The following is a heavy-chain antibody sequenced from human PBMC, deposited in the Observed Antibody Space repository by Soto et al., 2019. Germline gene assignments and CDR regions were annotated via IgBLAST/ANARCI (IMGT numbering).Heavy chain of an antibody. CDR1: GFTFSSYA. CDR2: ISYDGSNK. J-gene: IGHJ6*02. CDR3: ARVAIRPPRTTYYYYGMDV. V-gene: IGHV3-30-3*01. D-gene: IGHD2-2*02. Sequence: QVQLVESGGGVVQPGRSLRLSCAASGFTFSSYAMHWVRRAPGKGLEWVAVISYDGSNKYYADSVKGRFTISRDNSKNTLYLQMNSLRAEDTAVYYCARVAIRPPRTTYYYYGMDVWGQGTTVTVSS.